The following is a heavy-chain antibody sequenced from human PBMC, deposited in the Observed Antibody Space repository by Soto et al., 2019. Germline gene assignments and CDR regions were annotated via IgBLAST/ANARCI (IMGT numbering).Heavy chain of an antibody. CDR2: FDPEDGET. CDR3: ATVGIVVVVAARDDAFDT. CDR1: GYTLTELS. V-gene: IGHV1-24*01. Sequence: ASVKVSCKVSGYTLTELSMHWVRQAPGKGLEWMGGFDPEDGETIYAQKFQGRVTMTEDTSTDTAYMELSSLRSEDTAVYYCATVGIVVVVAARDDAFDTWGRGTMGIVSS. J-gene: IGHJ3*02. D-gene: IGHD2-15*01.